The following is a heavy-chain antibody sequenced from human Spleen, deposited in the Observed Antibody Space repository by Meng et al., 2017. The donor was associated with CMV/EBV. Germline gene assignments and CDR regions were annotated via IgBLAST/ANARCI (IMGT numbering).Heavy chain of an antibody. CDR3: ARRRGGSGRDC. Sequence: QGQLQQWGVGLLKPSETLFLHCAVYGGSFSGYYWSWIRQPPGKGLEWIGAIYHSGSTSYNPSLQSRVTMFVDTSKNQFSLMLTSVTATDTAVYYCARRRGGSGRDCWGQGTLVTVSS. CDR1: GGSFSGYY. V-gene: IGHV4-34*01. J-gene: IGHJ4*02. CDR2: IYHSGST. D-gene: IGHD3-10*01.